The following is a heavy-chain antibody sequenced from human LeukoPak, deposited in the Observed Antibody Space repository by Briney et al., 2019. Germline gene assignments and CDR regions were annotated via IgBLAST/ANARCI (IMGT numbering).Heavy chain of an antibody. CDR2: IYPGDSDT. CDR3: ATNTYYSSGYYYDRGDY. J-gene: IGHJ4*02. CDR1: GYSFTSYW. V-gene: IGHV5-51*01. D-gene: IGHD3-22*01. Sequence: GESLKISCQGSGYSFTSYWIGWVRQMPGKGLEWMGIIYPGDSDTRYSPSFQGQVTISADKSISTAYLQWSSLKASDTAMYYCATNTYYSSGYYYDRGDYWGQGTLVTVSS.